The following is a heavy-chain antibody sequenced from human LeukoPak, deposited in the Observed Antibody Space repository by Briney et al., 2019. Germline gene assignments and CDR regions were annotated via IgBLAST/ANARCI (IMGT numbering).Heavy chain of an antibody. D-gene: IGHD6-6*01. CDR3: ASSYSSSSGLVFDY. CDR1: GGSISSYY. CDR2: IYTSGST. J-gene: IGHJ4*02. V-gene: IGHV4-4*07. Sequence: PSETLSLTCTVSGGSISSYYWSWIRQPAGKRLEWIGRIYTSGSTNYNPSLKSRVTMSVDTSKNQFSLKLSSVTAADTAVYYCASSYSSSSGLVFDYWGQGTLVTVSS.